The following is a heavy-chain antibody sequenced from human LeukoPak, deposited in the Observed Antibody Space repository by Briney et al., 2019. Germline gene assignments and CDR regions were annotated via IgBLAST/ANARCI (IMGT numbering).Heavy chain of an antibody. D-gene: IGHD6-13*01. J-gene: IGHJ4*02. CDR3: ARAYYRNPIAAAGALPDY. CDR1: GDSISSGDFY. CDR2: ISYSGST. Sequence: PSETLSLTCTVSGDSISSGDFYWSWIRQPPGKGLEWIGYISYSGSTYYNPSLRSRLTISVDTSKNHFFLKLSSVTAADTAVYYCARAYYRNPIAAAGALPDYWGQGTLVTVSS. V-gene: IGHV4-30-4*01.